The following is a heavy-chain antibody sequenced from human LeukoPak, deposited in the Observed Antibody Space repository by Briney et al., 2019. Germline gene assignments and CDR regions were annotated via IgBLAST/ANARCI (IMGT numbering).Heavy chain of an antibody. V-gene: IGHV3-30*02. CDR2: VRYDESNE. CDR1: GFVFSNYG. D-gene: IGHD5-12*01. Sequence: PGGSLTLSCQTSGFVFSNYGMHWVRQAPGKGLEWVAFVRYDESNEYYADSVKGRFTISRDNSRNTLYLQMNSLRPEDTGVYSCAKDSNSGYVSVGPHYRALGTLVTVSS. CDR3: AKDSNSGYVSVGPHY. J-gene: IGHJ4*02.